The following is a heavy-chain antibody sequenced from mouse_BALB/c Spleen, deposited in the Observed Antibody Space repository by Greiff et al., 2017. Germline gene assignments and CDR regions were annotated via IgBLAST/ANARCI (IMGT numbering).Heavy chain of an antibody. V-gene: IGHV5-6-4*01. CDR2: ISSGGSYT. J-gene: IGHJ4*01. Sequence: EVMLVESGGGLVKPGGSLKLSCAASGFTFSSYTMSWVRQTPEKRLEWVATISSGGSYTYYPDSVKGRFTISRDNAKNTLYLQMSSLKSEDTAMYYCTRDRGTGNAMDYWGQGTSVTVSS. D-gene: IGHD4-1*01. CDR3: TRDRGTGNAMDY. CDR1: GFTFSSYT.